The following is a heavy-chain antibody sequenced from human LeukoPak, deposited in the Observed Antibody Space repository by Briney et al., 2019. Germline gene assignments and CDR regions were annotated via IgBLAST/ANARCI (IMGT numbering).Heavy chain of an antibody. D-gene: IGHD5-12*01. Sequence: KPSETLSLTCAVYGGSFSGYYWSWIRQPPGKGLEWIGEINHSGSTNYNPSLKSRVTISVDTSKNQFSLKLSSVTAADTAVYYCARCVIVATVYYGMDVWGQGTTVTVSS. CDR1: GGSFSGYY. V-gene: IGHV4-34*01. CDR2: INHSGST. J-gene: IGHJ6*02. CDR3: ARCVIVATVYYGMDV.